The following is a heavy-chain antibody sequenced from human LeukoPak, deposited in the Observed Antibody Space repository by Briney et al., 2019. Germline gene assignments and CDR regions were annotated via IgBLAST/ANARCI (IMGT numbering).Heavy chain of an antibody. V-gene: IGHV4-59*01. CDR3: ARSSSWFFI. CDR1: GGSISNYY. CDR2: IYYTGSA. Sequence: SETLSLTCTVSGGSISNYYWSWIRQSPGKGLEWIGYIYYTGSATYNSSLKSRVTISVDRSKNQFSLKLDSVTAADTALYYCARSSSWFFIWGQGTLVTVSS. D-gene: IGHD6-19*01. J-gene: IGHJ4*02.